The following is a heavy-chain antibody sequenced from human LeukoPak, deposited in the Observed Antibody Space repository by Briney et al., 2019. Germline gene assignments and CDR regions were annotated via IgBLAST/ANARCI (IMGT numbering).Heavy chain of an antibody. D-gene: IGHD4-17*01. J-gene: IGHJ4*02. V-gene: IGHV3-9*01. CDR1: GFTFDDYA. CDR2: ISWNSGSI. CDR3: AKDETYGDPGPFDY. Sequence: PGGSLRLSCAASGFTFDDYAMHWVRQAPGKGLEWVSGISWNSGSIGYADSVKGRFTISRDNAKNSLYLQMNSLRAEDTALYYCAKDETYGDPGPFDYWGQGTLVTVSS.